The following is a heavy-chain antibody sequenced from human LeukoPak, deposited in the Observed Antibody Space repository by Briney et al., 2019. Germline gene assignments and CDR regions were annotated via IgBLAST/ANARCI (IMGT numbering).Heavy chain of an antibody. CDR2: IRYDGSNK. CDR1: GFTFSSYG. V-gene: IGHV3-30*02. Sequence: PGGSLRLSCAASGFTFSSYGMHWVRQAPGKGLEWVAFIRYDGSNKYYADSVKGRFTISRDNSKNTLYLQMNSLRAEDTAVYYCAKREYSSSWRHDYYYGMDVWGQGTTVTVSS. CDR3: AKREYSSSWRHDYYYGMDV. J-gene: IGHJ6*02. D-gene: IGHD6-13*01.